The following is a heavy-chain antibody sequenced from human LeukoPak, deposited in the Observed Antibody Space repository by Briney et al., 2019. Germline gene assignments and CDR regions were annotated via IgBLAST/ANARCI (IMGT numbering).Heavy chain of an antibody. D-gene: IGHD2-15*01. J-gene: IGHJ4*02. Sequence: GGSLRLSCAASEFTLSEHYIDWVRQAPGKGLEWVGRSRNKANSYTTEYAPSVKGRFSISRDDSKNLLDLQMNSLKTEDTALYYCASSYCSPGRCYDYWGQGTLVTVSS. CDR1: EFTLSEHY. V-gene: IGHV3-72*01. CDR3: ASSYCSPGRCYDY. CDR2: SRNKANSYTT.